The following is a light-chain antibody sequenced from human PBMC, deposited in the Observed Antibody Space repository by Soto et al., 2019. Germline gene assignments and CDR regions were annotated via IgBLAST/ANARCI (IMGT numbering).Light chain of an antibody. CDR3: SSYTSSSTPPV. CDR2: EVS. J-gene: IGLJ3*02. Sequence: QSVLTQPASVSGSPGQSITISCTGTSSDVGGYNYVSWYQQHPGKAPKLMIYEVSNQPSGVSNRFSGSKSGNTASLTISGLQAEYEADYYCSSYTSSSTPPVFGGGTKVTVL. V-gene: IGLV2-14*01. CDR1: SSDVGGYNY.